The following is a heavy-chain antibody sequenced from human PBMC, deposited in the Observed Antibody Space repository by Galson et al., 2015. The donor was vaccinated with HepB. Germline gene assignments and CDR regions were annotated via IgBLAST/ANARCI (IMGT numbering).Heavy chain of an antibody. CDR2: ISYDGSNK. Sequence: SLRLSCAASGFTFSSYGMHWVRQAPGKGLEWVAIISYDGSNKYYADSVKGRFTISRDNSKNTLYLQMNSLRAEDTAVYYCAKDRAPSNSGIFDYWGQGTLVTVSS. CDR3: AKDRAPSNSGIFDY. J-gene: IGHJ4*02. CDR1: GFTFSSYG. V-gene: IGHV3-30*18. D-gene: IGHD4-11*01.